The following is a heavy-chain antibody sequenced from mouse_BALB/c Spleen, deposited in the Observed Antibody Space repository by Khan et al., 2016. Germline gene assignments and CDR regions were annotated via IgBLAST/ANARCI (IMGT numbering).Heavy chain of an antibody. Sequence: EVQLQESGPGLVKPSQSLSLTCTVTGYSITSDYAWNWIRQFPGNKLEWMGYISYSGSTSYNPSLKSRISITRDTSKNQFFLQFNSLTTQDTDPKYCTIFSRCDRVGFGYWGHGTLVTVSA. D-gene: IGHD2-14*01. J-gene: IGHJ3*02. CDR1: GYSITSDYA. CDR3: TIFSRCDRVGFGY. V-gene: IGHV3-2*02. CDR2: ISYSGST.